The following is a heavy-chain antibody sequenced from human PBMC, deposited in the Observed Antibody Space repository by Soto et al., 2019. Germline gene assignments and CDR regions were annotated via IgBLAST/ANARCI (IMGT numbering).Heavy chain of an antibody. CDR2: ISFDGNNE. D-gene: IGHD4-17*01. V-gene: IGHV3-30*18. CDR1: GFTFSGYG. Sequence: SLRLSCAASGFTFSGYGIHWVRHAPGKGLEWVAIISFDGNNEYYTDSVKGRFTISRDNSKNTLYLQMNSLRPEDTGVYYCAKNRPLYGGHFDYWGQGTLVTSSS. J-gene: IGHJ4*02. CDR3: AKNRPLYGGHFDY.